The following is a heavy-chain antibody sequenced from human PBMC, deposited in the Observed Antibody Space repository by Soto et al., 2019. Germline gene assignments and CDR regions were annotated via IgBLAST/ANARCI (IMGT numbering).Heavy chain of an antibody. D-gene: IGHD2-2*01. V-gene: IGHV5-51*01. Sequence: PGESLKISCKGSGYSFTTYWIGWVRQMSGKGLVWMGIIYPGDSDTRYSPSFQGQVTMSADKSISTAYLQGSSLKASDTAMYYCARHLLRVESTSPDDVLDIWGQGTMVTVSS. CDR2: IYPGDSDT. CDR1: GYSFTTYW. CDR3: ARHLLRVESTSPDDVLDI. J-gene: IGHJ3*02.